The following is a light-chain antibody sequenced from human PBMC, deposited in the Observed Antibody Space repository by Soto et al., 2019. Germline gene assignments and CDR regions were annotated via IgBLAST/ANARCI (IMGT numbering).Light chain of an antibody. Sequence: ENVLTQSPATLSLSPGERATLSCRASQSVSSYLAWYQQKPGQAPRLLIYDASKRAPGIPARFRGSGSGTDFTLTISSLEPEDFAVYYCQQRGNWPQYTLGQGTKLEIK. J-gene: IGKJ2*01. CDR3: QQRGNWPQYT. CDR1: QSVSSY. CDR2: DAS. V-gene: IGKV3-11*01.